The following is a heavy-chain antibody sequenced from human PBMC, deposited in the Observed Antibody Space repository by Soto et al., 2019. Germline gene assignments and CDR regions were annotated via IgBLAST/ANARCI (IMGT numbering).Heavy chain of an antibody. D-gene: IGHD2-15*01. CDR2: ISYDGSNK. Sequence: GGSLRLSCAASGFTFSSYGMHWVRQAPGKGLEWVAVISYDGSNKYYADSVKGRFTISRDNSKNTLYLQMNSLRAEDTAVYYCAKDRLDIVVVVAATPWAPYFDYWGQGTLVTVSS. J-gene: IGHJ4*02. V-gene: IGHV3-30*18. CDR1: GFTFSSYG. CDR3: AKDRLDIVVVVAATPWAPYFDY.